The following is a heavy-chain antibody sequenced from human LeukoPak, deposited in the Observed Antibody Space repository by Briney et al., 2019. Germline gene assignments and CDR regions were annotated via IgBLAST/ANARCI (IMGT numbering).Heavy chain of an antibody. CDR2: ISSGGGTV. J-gene: IGHJ5*02. V-gene: IGHV3-48*03. CDR1: GFTFSTFE. Sequence: GGSLRLSCAASGFTFSTFEMNWVRQAPGKGLEWVSYISSGGGTVYYADSVKGRFTISRDNAKDSLYLQMNSLRAEDTALYYCVRESPIFGVVTPVSWGEGILVTVSS. CDR3: VRESPIFGVVTPVS. D-gene: IGHD3-3*01.